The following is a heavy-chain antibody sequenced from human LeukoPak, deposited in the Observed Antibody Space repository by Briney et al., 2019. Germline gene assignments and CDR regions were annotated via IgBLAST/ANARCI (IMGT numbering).Heavy chain of an antibody. J-gene: IGHJ4*02. CDR2: INTDGNSA. V-gene: IGHV3-74*01. CDR1: GFTFSSYW. Sequence: GGSLRLSCAASGFTFSSYWMHWVRQAPGKGLVWVSRINTDGNSATYADAVKGRFTISRDNAKNTLYLQMNSLRVEDTAVYYCARAGGFGYYFDYWGQGTLVTVSS. D-gene: IGHD3-10*01. CDR3: ARAGGFGYYFDY.